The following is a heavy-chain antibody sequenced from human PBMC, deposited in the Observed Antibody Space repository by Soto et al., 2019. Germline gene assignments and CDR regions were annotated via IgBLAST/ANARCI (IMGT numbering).Heavy chain of an antibody. CDR3: VRQGIGNLHCLVDV. D-gene: IGHD1-1*01. Sequence: QVQLQQSGPGLVKPSETLSLTCTVSSGPSSSHNWGWIRQSPGRGLEWIGYVYNTGGTSYNPSLKSRVTISADTSANHISLTLSFVTAADSAIYYCVRQGIGNLHCLVDVWGQGTTVSVSS. CDR1: SGPSSSHN. V-gene: IGHV4-59*08. CDR2: VYNTGGT. J-gene: IGHJ6*02.